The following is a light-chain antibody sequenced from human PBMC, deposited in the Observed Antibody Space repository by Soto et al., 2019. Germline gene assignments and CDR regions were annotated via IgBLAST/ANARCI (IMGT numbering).Light chain of an antibody. J-gene: IGLJ1*01. Sequence: QSVLTQPPSASGSPGQSVTISCTGTSSDVGGYNYVSWYQQHPGKAPKLMIYEVSKRPSGVPDRFSGSKSGNTASLTVSGLQAEDEADYYCQSYDSSLSGSTVFGTGNKVTVL. CDR1: SSDVGGYNY. CDR3: QSYDSSLSGSTV. CDR2: EVS. V-gene: IGLV2-8*01.